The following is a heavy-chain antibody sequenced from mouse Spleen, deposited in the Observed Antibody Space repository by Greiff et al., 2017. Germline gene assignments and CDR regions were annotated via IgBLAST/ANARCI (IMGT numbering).Heavy chain of an antibody. CDR1: GYTFTSYW. V-gene: IGHV1-53*01. Sequence: QVQLKQPGTELVKPGASVKLSCTASGYTFTSYWMHWVKQRPGQGLEWIGNINPSNGGTNYNEKFKSKATLTVDKSSSTAYMQLSSLTSEDSAVYYCARSGYGKGWYFDVWGAGTTVTVSS. J-gene: IGHJ1*01. D-gene: IGHD2-1*01. CDR2: INPSNGGT. CDR3: ARSGYGKGWYFDV.